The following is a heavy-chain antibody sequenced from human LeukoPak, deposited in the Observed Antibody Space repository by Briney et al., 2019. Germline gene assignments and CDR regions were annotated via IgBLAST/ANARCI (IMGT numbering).Heavy chain of an antibody. Sequence: GGSLRLSCAASGFTFSSYAMSWVRQAPGKGLEWVSAISGNGGSTDYADPVKGRFTISRDNSKNTLYLQMNNLRAEDTAVYYCAKRPLRSTSYYYFDNWGQGTLVTVSS. CDR3: AKRPLRSTSYYYFDN. D-gene: IGHD2-2*01. CDR2: ISGNGGST. V-gene: IGHV3-23*01. CDR1: GFTFSSYA. J-gene: IGHJ4*02.